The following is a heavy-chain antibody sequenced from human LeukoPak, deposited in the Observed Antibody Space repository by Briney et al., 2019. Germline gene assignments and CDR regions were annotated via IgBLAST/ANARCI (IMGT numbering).Heavy chain of an antibody. V-gene: IGHV3-13*04. CDR2: IGTAGDT. CDR3: ARGAGTHFDY. J-gene: IGHJ4*02. D-gene: IGHD6-13*01. Sequence: GGSLRLSCAASGFTFSTYDMHWVRQAIGKGLEWVSAIGTAGDTYYPGSVRGRFTMTRENAKNSLYLQMNSLTAGDTAVYYCARGAGTHFDYWGQGIRVTVSS. CDR1: GFTFSTYD.